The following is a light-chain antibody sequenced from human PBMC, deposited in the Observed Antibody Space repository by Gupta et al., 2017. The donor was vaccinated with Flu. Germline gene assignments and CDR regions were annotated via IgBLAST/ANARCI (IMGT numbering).Light chain of an antibody. J-gene: IGKJ2*01. V-gene: IGKV3-20*01. CDR1: QSIRRDS. CDR3: HHYGPSPPGA. Sequence: IVLTQSPATLSLSPGESASLSCRASQSIRRDSLGWYQHKPGQAPRLLMYGTSTRATGIPDRFSGSGSGTDFTLTTSRLEPGDFAVYYCHHYGPSPPGAFGQGTKLEIK. CDR2: GTS.